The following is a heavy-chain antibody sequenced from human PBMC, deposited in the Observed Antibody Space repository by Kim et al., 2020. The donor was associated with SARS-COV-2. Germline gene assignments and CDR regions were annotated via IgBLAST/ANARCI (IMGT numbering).Heavy chain of an antibody. CDR3: ARAPGYYYDSNDDY. Sequence: ASVKVSCKASGYTFTSYGISWVRQAPGQGLEWMGWISAYNGNTNYAQKLQGRVTMTTDTSTSTAYMELRSLRSNDTAVYYCARAPGYYYDSNDDYWGQGTLVTVSS. CDR1: GYTFTSYG. CDR2: ISAYNGNT. D-gene: IGHD3-22*01. V-gene: IGHV1-18*01. J-gene: IGHJ4*02.